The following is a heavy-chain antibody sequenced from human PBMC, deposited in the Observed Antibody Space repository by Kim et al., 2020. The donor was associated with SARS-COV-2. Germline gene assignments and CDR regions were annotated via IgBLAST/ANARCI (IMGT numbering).Heavy chain of an antibody. CDR2: ISYDGSNK. CDR3: ARWVEGSGSYYNTKDYYGMDV. J-gene: IGHJ6*02. D-gene: IGHD3-10*01. Sequence: GGSLRLSCAASGFTFSSYAMHWVRQAPGKGLEWVAVISYDGSNKYYADSVKGRFTISRDNSKNTLYLQMNSLRAEDTAVYYCARWVEGSGSYYNTKDYYGMDVWGQGTTVTVSS. V-gene: IGHV3-30*04. CDR1: GFTFSSYA.